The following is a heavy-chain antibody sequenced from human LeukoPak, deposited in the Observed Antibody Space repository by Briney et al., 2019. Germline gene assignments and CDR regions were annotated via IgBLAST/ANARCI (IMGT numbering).Heavy chain of an antibody. CDR3: AKDGAVAGVNDDFDI. Sequence: GGSLRLSCAASGFTFRNYAMSWVRQAPGKGLEWVSVVSGSGGSTNYADSVKSRFTISRDNSKNTLFLQMTSLRAEDTAVYYCAKDGAVAGVNDDFDIWGQGTMVIVSS. V-gene: IGHV3-23*01. CDR2: VSGSGGST. D-gene: IGHD6-19*01. CDR1: GFTFRNYA. J-gene: IGHJ3*02.